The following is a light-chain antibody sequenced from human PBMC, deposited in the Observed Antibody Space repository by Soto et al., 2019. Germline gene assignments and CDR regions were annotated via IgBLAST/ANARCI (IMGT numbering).Light chain of an antibody. V-gene: IGLV2-23*01. CDR3: CSYAGSTTYV. CDR2: EGT. J-gene: IGLJ1*01. Sequence: QSALTQPASVSGSPGQSITISCTGTSRDVRSYDLVSWYQHHPGKAPKLMIYEGTKRPSGVSKRFSGSKSGNTASLAISGLQAEDEADYYCCSYAGSTTYVFGTGTKLTVL. CDR1: SRDVRSYDL.